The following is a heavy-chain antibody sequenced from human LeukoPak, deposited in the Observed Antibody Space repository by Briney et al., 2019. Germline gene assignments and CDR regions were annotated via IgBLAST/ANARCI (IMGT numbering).Heavy chain of an antibody. Sequence: GGSLRLSCAASGLTVSGKYMSWVRQAPGKGLDWVSVILTGGNTYYADSVKGRFTISRDNSKNTLYLQMNSLRAEDTAVYYCATRDYGDYFYFDYWGQGTLVAVSS. V-gene: IGHV3-53*01. CDR1: GLTVSGKY. D-gene: IGHD4-17*01. CDR2: ILTGGNT. J-gene: IGHJ4*02. CDR3: ATRDYGDYFYFDY.